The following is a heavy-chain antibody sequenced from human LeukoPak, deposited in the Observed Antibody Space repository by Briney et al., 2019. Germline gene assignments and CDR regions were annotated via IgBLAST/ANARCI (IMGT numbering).Heavy chain of an antibody. V-gene: IGHV4-4*02. Sequence: SETLSLTCAVSGGSISSSNRWSWVRQPPGKGLEWIGEIYHSGSTNYNPSLKSRVTISVDKSKNQFSLKLSSVTAADTAVYYCARGSPSQLPPAEYFQHWGQGTLVTVSS. CDR3: ARGSPSQLPPAEYFQH. J-gene: IGHJ1*01. CDR2: IYHSGST. D-gene: IGHD2-2*01. CDR1: GGSISSSNR.